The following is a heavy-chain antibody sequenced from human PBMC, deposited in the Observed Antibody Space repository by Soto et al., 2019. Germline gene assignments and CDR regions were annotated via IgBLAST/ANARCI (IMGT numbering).Heavy chain of an antibody. J-gene: IGHJ4*02. V-gene: IGHV3-23*01. Sequence: GGSLRLSCAASGLTFSSYAMNWVRQAPGKGLEWVSTFDNSDGRTYYTDSVKGRFTISRDNSKNTLFLQMNSLRPEDTAVYYCAKVRDTTMNMNFDYWGQGTLVTSPQ. D-gene: IGHD5-18*01. CDR3: AKVRDTTMNMNFDY. CDR1: GLTFSSYA. CDR2: FDNSDGRT.